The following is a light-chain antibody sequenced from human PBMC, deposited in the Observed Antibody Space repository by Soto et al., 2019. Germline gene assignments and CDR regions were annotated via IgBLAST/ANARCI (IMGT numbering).Light chain of an antibody. CDR2: LGS. CDR3: MQALQTPYT. J-gene: IGKJ2*01. V-gene: IGKV2-28*01. Sequence: DIVMTQSPLSLPVTPGEPASISCRSSQSLLHSNGKTFFDWYLQKPGQSPQVLIYLGSNRASGVPDRLSGSWSGTDFILKISRVEAEDVGVYYCMQALQTPYTFGQGTKLGIK. CDR1: QSLLHSNGKTF.